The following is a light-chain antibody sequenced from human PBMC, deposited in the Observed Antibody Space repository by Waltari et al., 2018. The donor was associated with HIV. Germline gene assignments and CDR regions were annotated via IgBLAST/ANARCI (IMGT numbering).Light chain of an antibody. CDR3: AAWDDSLNGYV. J-gene: IGLJ1*01. CDR1: RSNSGSNT. Sequence: SVLTQPPSASGTPGQRVTLSCSGSRSNSGSNTVNWYQQLPGTAPKLLIYSNNQRPSGVPDRFSGSKSGTSASLAISGLQSEDEADYYCAAWDDSLNGYVFGTGTKVTVL. CDR2: SNN. V-gene: IGLV1-44*01.